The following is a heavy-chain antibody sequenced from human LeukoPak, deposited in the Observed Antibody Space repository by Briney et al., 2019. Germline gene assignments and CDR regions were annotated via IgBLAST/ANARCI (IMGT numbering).Heavy chain of an antibody. CDR1: GFTFSNAW. Sequence: GGFLRLSCAASGFTFSNAWMSWVRQAPGKGLEWVGRIKSKTDGGTTDYAAPVKGRFTISRDDSKNTLYLQMNSLKSEDTAVYYCTTLGSYDFWSGYYLTYYYYYYYMDVWGKGTTVTVSS. J-gene: IGHJ6*03. D-gene: IGHD3-3*01. CDR2: IKSKTDGGTT. V-gene: IGHV3-15*01. CDR3: TTLGSYDFWSGYYLTYYYYYYYMDV.